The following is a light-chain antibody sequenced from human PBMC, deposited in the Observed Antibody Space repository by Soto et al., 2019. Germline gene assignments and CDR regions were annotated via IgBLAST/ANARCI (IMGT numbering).Light chain of an antibody. CDR3: TSYVGNDIWV. J-gene: IGLJ3*02. CDR1: SSDVGAYKY. CDR2: EVT. V-gene: IGLV2-8*01. Sequence: QSVLTQPPSASGSPGQSVTISCTGTSSDVGAYKYVSWYQQYPGKAPEPMIYEVTKRPSGVPDRFSGSKSGNTASLTVSGLQAEDEADYYCTSYVGNDIWVFGGGTKVTVL.